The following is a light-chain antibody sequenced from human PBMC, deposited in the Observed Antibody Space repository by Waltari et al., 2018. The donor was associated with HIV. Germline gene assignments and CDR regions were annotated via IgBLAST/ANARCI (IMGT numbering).Light chain of an antibody. Sequence: QSVLTQPPSASGTPGQRVTISCSGSSSNIGSNYVYWYRQLPGTAPKLLIYSSNQRPSGVPDRFSGSKSGTSASLAISGLRSENEADYYCAAWDASLSVWVFGGGTKLTVL. CDR3: AAWDASLSVWV. CDR2: SSN. CDR1: SSNIGSNY. J-gene: IGLJ3*02. V-gene: IGLV1-47*02.